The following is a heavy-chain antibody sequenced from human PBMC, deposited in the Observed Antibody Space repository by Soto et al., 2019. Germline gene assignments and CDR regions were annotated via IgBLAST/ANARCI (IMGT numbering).Heavy chain of an antibody. Sequence: QVLLVESGGGVVQPGRSLRLSCDVSGFTFRSYGMHWVRQAPGKGLEWVAVISYDGSNQHYADSVKGRFTISRDNSKNTLFMQVNSLRSEDTGVYYCAKEPRVAPMAKYYFDFWGEGTLVTVSS. CDR3: AKEPRVAPMAKYYFDF. D-gene: IGHD3-10*01. J-gene: IGHJ4*02. V-gene: IGHV3-30*18. CDR2: ISYDGSNQ. CDR1: GFTFRSYG.